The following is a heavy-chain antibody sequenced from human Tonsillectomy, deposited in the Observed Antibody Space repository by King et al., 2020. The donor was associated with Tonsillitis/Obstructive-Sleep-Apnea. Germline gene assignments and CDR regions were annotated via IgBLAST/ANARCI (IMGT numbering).Heavy chain of an antibody. Sequence: QLQESGPGLVKPSETLSLTCTVSGGSISSSNNYWGWIRQPPGKGLEWIGSIYYSGSTYYNPSLKSRVTISVDTSKKQFSLKLSSVTAADTTVYYCAGRPYYCHSNGYYTWFDPGGQGTLVTVSS. V-gene: IGHV4-39*01. D-gene: IGHD3-22*01. CDR2: IYYSGST. CDR1: GGSISSSNNY. J-gene: IGHJ5*02. CDR3: AGRPYYCHSNGYYTWFDP.